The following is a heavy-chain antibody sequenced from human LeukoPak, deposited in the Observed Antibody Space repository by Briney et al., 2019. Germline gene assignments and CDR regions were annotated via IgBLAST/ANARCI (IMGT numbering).Heavy chain of an antibody. CDR1: GFSFDDYA. V-gene: IGHV3-23*01. Sequence: PGGSLRLSCAASGFSFDDYAMHRVRQAPGKGLEWVSAISGSGGSTYYADSVKGRFTISRDNSKNTLYLQMNSLRAEDTAVYYCAKDVLLWFGELSDYYYYGMDVWGQGTTVTVSS. D-gene: IGHD3-10*01. CDR3: AKDVLLWFGELSDYYYYGMDV. CDR2: ISGSGGST. J-gene: IGHJ6*02.